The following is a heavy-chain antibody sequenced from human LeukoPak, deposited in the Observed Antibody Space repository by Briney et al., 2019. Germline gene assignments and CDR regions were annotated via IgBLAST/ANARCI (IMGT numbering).Heavy chain of an antibody. CDR3: AKDREYSYVYDAFDI. CDR2: MSGSGGIT. V-gene: IGHV3-23*01. J-gene: IGHJ3*02. CDR1: GFTFSIYA. D-gene: IGHD3-16*01. Sequence: GGSLRPSCAASGFTFSIYAMSWVRQAPGKGLEWVSGMSGSGGITYYADSVKGRFTIARANSKNTLYLQMNTLRAEDTAVYYCAKDREYSYVYDAFDIWGQGTLVTVSS.